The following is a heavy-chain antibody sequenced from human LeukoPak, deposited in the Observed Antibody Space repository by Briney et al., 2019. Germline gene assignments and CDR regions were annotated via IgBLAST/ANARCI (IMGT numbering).Heavy chain of an antibody. Sequence: GASVEVSCKASVYTFTNYYLHWVRQAPGQGLEWMGWINPNSGGTNYAQKFQGRVTMTRDTSISTAYMELSRLRSDDTAVYYCAREASGYVNKYYFDYWGQGTLVTVSS. V-gene: IGHV1-2*02. CDR2: INPNSGGT. D-gene: IGHD5-12*01. CDR3: AREASGYVNKYYFDY. J-gene: IGHJ4*02. CDR1: VYTFTNYY.